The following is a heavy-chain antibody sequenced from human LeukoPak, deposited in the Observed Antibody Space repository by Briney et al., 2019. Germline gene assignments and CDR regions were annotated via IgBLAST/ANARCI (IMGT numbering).Heavy chain of an antibody. D-gene: IGHD6-19*01. J-gene: IGHJ4*02. CDR3: ARRPPGYSSGWYNY. CDR2: IYYSGST. Sequence: SETLSLTCTVSGGSISSYYWSWIRQPPGKGLEWIGYIYYSGSTNYNPSLKSRVTISVDTSKNQFSLKLSSVTAADTAVYYCARRPPGYSSGWYNYWGQGTLVTVSS. CDR1: GGSISSYY. V-gene: IGHV4-59*01.